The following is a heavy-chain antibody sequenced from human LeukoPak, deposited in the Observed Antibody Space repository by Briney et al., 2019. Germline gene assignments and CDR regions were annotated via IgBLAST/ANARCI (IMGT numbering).Heavy chain of an antibody. CDR2: ISYDGSNK. CDR1: GFTFSSYA. CDR3: AKVQLAAGPTDY. D-gene: IGHD6-13*01. J-gene: IGHJ4*02. V-gene: IGHV3-30*04. Sequence: GGSLRLSCAASGFTFSSYAMHWVRQAPGKGLEWVAVISYDGSNKYYADSVKGRFTISRDNSKNTLYLQMNSLRAEDTAVYYCAKVQLAAGPTDYWGQGTLVTVSS.